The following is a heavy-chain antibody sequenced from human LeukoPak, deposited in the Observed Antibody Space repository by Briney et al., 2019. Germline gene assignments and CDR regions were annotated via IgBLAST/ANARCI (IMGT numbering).Heavy chain of an antibody. CDR2: IYITGST. Sequence: KPSETLSLTCTVSGGSISSYYWSWFRQPAGKGLEWIGRIYITGSTYYNPSLKSRVTISVDTSKNQFSLKLSSVTAADTAVYYCARYSGGSFDPWGQGTLVTVSS. D-gene: IGHD2-15*01. J-gene: IGHJ5*02. V-gene: IGHV4-4*07. CDR3: ARYSGGSFDP. CDR1: GGSISSYY.